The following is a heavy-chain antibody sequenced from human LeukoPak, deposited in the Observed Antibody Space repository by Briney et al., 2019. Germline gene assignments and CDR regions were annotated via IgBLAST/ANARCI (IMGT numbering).Heavy chain of an antibody. Sequence: PGGSLRLSCAASGFTFSSYSMIWVRQAPGKGLEWVSSISSSSSYIYYADSVKGRFTISRDNAKNSLYLQMNSLRAEDTAVYYCARDGYSSGWYDYWGQGTLVTVSS. CDR3: ARDGYSSGWYDY. V-gene: IGHV3-21*01. CDR2: ISSSSSYI. J-gene: IGHJ4*02. D-gene: IGHD6-19*01. CDR1: GFTFSSYS.